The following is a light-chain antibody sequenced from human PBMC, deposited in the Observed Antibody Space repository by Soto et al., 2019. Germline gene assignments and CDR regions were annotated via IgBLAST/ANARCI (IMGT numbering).Light chain of an antibody. CDR1: QGISSF. CDR3: QQLNSHPPT. J-gene: IGKJ2*01. V-gene: IGKV1-9*01. Sequence: DIQLTQSPSFLSASVGDRVTITCRASQGISSFLAWYQQKPGKAPKLLISAASTLQSGVPSRFSGSGSGTEFTLTISSLRPEDFATYYCQQLNSHPPTFGQGTKLEIK. CDR2: AAS.